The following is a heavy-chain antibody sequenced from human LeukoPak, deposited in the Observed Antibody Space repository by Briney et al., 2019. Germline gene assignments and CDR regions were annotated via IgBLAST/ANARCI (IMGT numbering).Heavy chain of an antibody. V-gene: IGHV1-46*01. J-gene: IGHJ6*02. Sequence: ASVKVSCKASGYTFTSYYMHWVRQAPGQGLEWMGIINPSGGSTSYAQKFQGRVTMTRDTSTSTVYMELSSLRSEDTAVYYCARGPNTAMVHSVYYYYGMDVWGQGTTDTVSS. CDR1: GYTFTSYY. CDR3: ARGPNTAMVHSVYYYYGMDV. CDR2: INPSGGST. D-gene: IGHD5-18*01.